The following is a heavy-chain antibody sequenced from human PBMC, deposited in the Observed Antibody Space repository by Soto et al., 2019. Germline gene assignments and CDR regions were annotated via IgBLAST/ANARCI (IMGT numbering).Heavy chain of an antibody. V-gene: IGHV3-21*01. Sequence: GGSLRLSCAASGFTFSSYSMNWVRQAPGKGLEWVSSISSSSSYIYYADSVKGRFTISRDNAKNSLYLQMNSLRAEDTAGYYGARDSLLGIAGAGEDYYYYGMDVWGQGTTVTVSS. CDR1: GFTFSSYS. CDR2: ISSSSSYI. CDR3: ARDSLLGIAGAGEDYYYYGMDV. J-gene: IGHJ6*02. D-gene: IGHD6-19*01.